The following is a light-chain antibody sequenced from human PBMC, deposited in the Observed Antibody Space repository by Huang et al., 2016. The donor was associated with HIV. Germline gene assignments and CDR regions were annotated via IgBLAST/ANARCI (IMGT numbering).Light chain of an antibody. Sequence: IQLTQSPSSLSASVGDRVTITCRASQGIYSYLAWYQQKPGKAPKLLINAASTLQSGVPSRFSGSGSGTYFTLTISSLQPEDFATYYCQQLNSYPLSFGQGTRLEIK. V-gene: IGKV1-9*01. J-gene: IGKJ5*01. CDR2: AAS. CDR3: QQLNSYPLS. CDR1: QGIYSY.